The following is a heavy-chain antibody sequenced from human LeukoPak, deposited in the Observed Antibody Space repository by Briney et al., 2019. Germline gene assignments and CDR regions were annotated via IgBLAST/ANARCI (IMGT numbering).Heavy chain of an antibody. CDR3: AGLRSTVAWASFDY. V-gene: IGHV4-59*08. CDR2: SYFTGNP. J-gene: IGHJ4*02. D-gene: IGHD4-23*01. Sequence: PSETLSLTCIVSGSISSYYWTWIRQPPGKGLEWIGHSYFTGNPNYNPSLKSRVTISVDPPKNQFSPKLTSVTAADTAVYYCAGLRSTVAWASFDYWGQGILVTVSS. CDR1: GSISSYY.